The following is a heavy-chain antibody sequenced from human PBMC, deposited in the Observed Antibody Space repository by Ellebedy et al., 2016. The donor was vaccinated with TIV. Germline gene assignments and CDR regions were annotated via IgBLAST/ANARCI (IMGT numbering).Heavy chain of an antibody. Sequence: MPSETLSLTCTVSGGPISSHVWSWIRQPPRKGLEWIGRSYDTGFTNYSPPLKSRVTMSIDTSKNQFSLQLSSVTAADTAVYYCVRGTGNNMIGLKGCFDPWGQGTLVTVSS. D-gene: IGHD1/OR15-1a*01. CDR2: SYDTGFT. V-gene: IGHV4-59*11. J-gene: IGHJ5*02. CDR1: GGPISSHV. CDR3: VRGTGNNMIGLKGCFDP.